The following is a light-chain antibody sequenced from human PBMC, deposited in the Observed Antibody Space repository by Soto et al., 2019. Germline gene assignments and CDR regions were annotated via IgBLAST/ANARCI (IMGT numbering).Light chain of an antibody. CDR1: QSISNW. CDR3: QQYNIYSLT. Sequence: DIQMTQSPSTLSASVGDRVTITCRASQSISNWLAWYQQKPGKAAKLLISKASYLESGVPSRFSGSGSGTDFILTISSLQPDDSATYYCQQYNIYSLTFGQGTKLEIK. V-gene: IGKV1-5*03. CDR2: KAS. J-gene: IGKJ2*01.